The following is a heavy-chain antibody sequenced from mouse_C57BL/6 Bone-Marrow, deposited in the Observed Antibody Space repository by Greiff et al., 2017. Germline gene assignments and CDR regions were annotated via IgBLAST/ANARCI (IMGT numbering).Heavy chain of an antibody. Sequence: QVQLQQSGAELAKPGASVKLSCKASGYTFTSYWMHWVKQRPGQGLEWIGYINPSSGYTKYNQKFKDKATLTADKSSSTAYMQLSSLTYEDSAVYYSARSWGNNEGYFGVWGTESTVTVSS. J-gene: IGHJ1*03. CDR1: GYTFTSYW. D-gene: IGHD2-1*01. V-gene: IGHV1-7*01. CDR2: INPSSGYT. CDR3: ARSWGNNEGYFGV.